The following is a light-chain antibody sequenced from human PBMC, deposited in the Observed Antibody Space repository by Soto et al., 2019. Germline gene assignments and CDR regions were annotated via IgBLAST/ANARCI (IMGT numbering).Light chain of an antibody. V-gene: IGKV1-5*01. J-gene: IGKJ3*01. Sequence: DIQMTQSPSTLSASVGDRVTITCRASQSISSYLAWYQQKPGKAPKLLIYDASRLETGVPSRFSGSGSGTEFTLPISSLQPDDFATYYFQQYDSYSGFGPGTKVDIK. CDR2: DAS. CDR3: QQYDSYSG. CDR1: QSISSY.